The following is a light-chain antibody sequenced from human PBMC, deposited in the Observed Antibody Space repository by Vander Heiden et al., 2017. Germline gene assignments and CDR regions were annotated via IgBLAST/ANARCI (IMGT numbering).Light chain of an antibody. CDR1: QSVSSN. CDR2: GTS. J-gene: IGKJ2*01. Sequence: SPPSLSVSPGERATLSCRASQSVSSNLAWYQQKPGQAPRLLIYGTSTRATGIPARFSGSGSGTEFTLTISSLQSEDFAVYYCQQYNNWPYTFGQGTKLEIK. CDR3: QQYNNWPYT. V-gene: IGKV3-15*01.